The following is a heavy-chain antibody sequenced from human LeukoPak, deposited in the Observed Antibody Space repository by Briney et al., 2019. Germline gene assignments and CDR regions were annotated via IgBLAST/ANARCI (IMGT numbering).Heavy chain of an antibody. J-gene: IGHJ4*02. V-gene: IGHV4-39*01. CDR1: GGSISSSSYY. Sequence: SETLSLTCTVSGGSISSSSYYWGWIRQPPGKGLEWIGSIYYSGSTYYNPSLKSRVTISVDTSKNQFSLKLSSVTAADTAVYYCARGKNWNFDYWGQGTLVTVSS. D-gene: IGHD1-1*01. CDR3: ARGKNWNFDY. CDR2: IYYSGST.